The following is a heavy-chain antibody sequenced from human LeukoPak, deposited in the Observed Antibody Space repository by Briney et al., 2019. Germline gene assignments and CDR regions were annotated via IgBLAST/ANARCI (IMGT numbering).Heavy chain of an antibody. V-gene: IGHV1-18*01. CDR1: GYTFTSYG. D-gene: IGHD5-24*01. J-gene: IGHJ4*02. Sequence: ASVKVSCKASGYTFTSYGISWVRQAPGQGLEWMGWISAYNGNTHYAQKLQGRVTMTTDTSTSTVYMELRSLRSDDTAVYYCARDRDGYYGGDYWGQGTLVTVSS. CDR2: ISAYNGNT. CDR3: ARDRDGYYGGDY.